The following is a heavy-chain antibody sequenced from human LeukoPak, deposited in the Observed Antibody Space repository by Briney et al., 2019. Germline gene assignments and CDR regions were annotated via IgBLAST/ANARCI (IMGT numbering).Heavy chain of an antibody. CDR2: ISYDGSNK. D-gene: IGHD6-13*01. J-gene: IGHJ6*04. V-gene: IGHV3-30*04. CDR1: GFTFSSYA. CDR3: ARDSHSYSSSWYFYYYYGMDV. Sequence: PGRSLRLSCAASGFTFSSYAMHWVRQAPGKGLEWVAVISYDGSNKYYADSVKGRFTISRDNSKNTLYLQMNSLRAEDTAVYYCARDSHSYSSSWYFYYYYGMDVGGKGTTVTVSS.